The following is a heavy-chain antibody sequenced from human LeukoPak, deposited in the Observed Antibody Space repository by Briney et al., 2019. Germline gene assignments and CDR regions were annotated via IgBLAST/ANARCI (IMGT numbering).Heavy chain of an antibody. V-gene: IGHV4-31*03. D-gene: IGHD2-2*01. CDR3: AREGPGYCSSTSCLDAFDI. Sequence: SETLSLTCTVSGGSISSYYWSWIRQHPGKGLEWIGYIYYSGSTYYNPSPKSRVTISVDTSKNQFSLKLSSVTAADTAVYYCAREGPGYCSSTSCLDAFDIWGQGTMVTVSS. CDR1: GGSISSYY. J-gene: IGHJ3*02. CDR2: IYYSGST.